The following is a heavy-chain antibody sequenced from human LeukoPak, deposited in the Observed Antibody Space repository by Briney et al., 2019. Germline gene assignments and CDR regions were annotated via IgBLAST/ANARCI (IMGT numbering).Heavy chain of an antibody. Sequence: GGSLRLSCAASGFTFNNYVIHWFRQAPDKGLEWVATVSLDGNSKFYAPSVKGRFTISRDNSLNTLFLQMSGLRPEDTALYSCARERTTTSWGSFDVWGQGTKVTVS. V-gene: IGHV3-30*03. D-gene: IGHD1-1*01. CDR1: GFTFNNYV. CDR3: ARERTTTSWGSFDV. CDR2: VSLDGNSK. J-gene: IGHJ3*01.